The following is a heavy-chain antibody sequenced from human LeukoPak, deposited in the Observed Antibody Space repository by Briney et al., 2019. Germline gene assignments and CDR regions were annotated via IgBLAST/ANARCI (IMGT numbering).Heavy chain of an antibody. V-gene: IGHV1-8*01. Sequence: GASVKVSCKASGYIFTSYGINWVRQATGQRLEWLGWMSPNSGNTGYAQNFQGRVTMTRSTALSTAYMELSSLKSDDTAVYYCTRGPPNWGYDFWGQGTLVTVSS. CDR1: GYIFTSYG. CDR3: TRGPPNWGYDF. D-gene: IGHD3/OR15-3a*01. J-gene: IGHJ4*02. CDR2: MSPNSGNT.